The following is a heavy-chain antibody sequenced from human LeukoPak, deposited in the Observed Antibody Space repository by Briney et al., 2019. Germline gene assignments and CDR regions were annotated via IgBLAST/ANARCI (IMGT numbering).Heavy chain of an antibody. CDR1: GDSVSSNSAA. J-gene: IGHJ4*02. D-gene: IGHD6-13*01. CDR2: TYYRSKWYN. Sequence: SQTLSLTCAISGDSVSSNSAAWNWIRQSPSSGLEWLGRTYYRSKWYNDYAVSVKSRITINPDTSKNQFSLQLNSVTPEDTAVYYCARARRGTYSSSWLNFDYWGQGTLVTVSS. CDR3: ARARRGTYSSSWLNFDY. V-gene: IGHV6-1*01.